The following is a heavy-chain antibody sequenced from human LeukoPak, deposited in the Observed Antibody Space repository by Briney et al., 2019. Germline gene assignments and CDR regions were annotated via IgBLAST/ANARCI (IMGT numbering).Heavy chain of an antibody. Sequence: SETLSLTCTVSGGSISSTNYYWGWIRQPPGKGLEWIGSIYDSGNTFTYYNPSLMSRVTISVDTSKNQFSLKLSSVTAADTAVYYCARLGNLRVTIFGVVPDYWGQGTLVTVSS. CDR2: IYDSGNTFT. CDR3: ARLGNLRVTIFGVVPDY. J-gene: IGHJ4*02. CDR1: GGSISSTNYY. D-gene: IGHD3-3*01. V-gene: IGHV4-39*01.